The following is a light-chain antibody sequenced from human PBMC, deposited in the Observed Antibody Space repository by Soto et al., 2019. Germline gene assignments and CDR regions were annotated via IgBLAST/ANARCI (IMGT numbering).Light chain of an antibody. CDR1: SGYSNYK. CDR3: GADHGSGSNFVV. J-gene: IGLJ2*01. V-gene: IGLV9-49*01. CDR2: VGTGGIVG. Sequence: QSVLTQPPSASASLGASVTLTCTLSSGYSNYKVDWYQQRPGKGPRFVMRVGTGGIVGSKGDGIPDRFSVLGSGLNRYLTLKNIQEQDERDSHCGADHGSGSNFVVFGGGTKVTVL.